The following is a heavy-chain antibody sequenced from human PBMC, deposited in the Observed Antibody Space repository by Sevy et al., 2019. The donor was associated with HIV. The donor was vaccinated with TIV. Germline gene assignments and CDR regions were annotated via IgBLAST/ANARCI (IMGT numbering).Heavy chain of an antibody. D-gene: IGHD6-19*01. CDR1: GFTFSSYA. Sequence: GGSLRLSCAASGFTFSSYAMSWVRQAPGKGLEWVSAITASGGSTYYADSVKGRFIISSDNSRNTLYLQMNSLRAEDSAVYYCAKERPVAVAGYWGQGTLVTVSS. CDR3: AKERPVAVAGY. J-gene: IGHJ4*02. CDR2: ITASGGST. V-gene: IGHV3-23*01.